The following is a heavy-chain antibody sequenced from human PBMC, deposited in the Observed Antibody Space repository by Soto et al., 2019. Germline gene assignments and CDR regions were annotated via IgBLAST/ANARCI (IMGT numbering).Heavy chain of an antibody. CDR1: GFTFSSYG. CDR2: ISSSSSYI. J-gene: IGHJ4*02. Sequence: GGSLRLSCAASGFTFSSYGMHWVRQAPGKGLEWVSSISSSSSYIYYADSVKGRFTISRDNAKNSLYLQMNSLRAYDTAVYYCARGRTNRYYFDYWGQGTLVTVSS. CDR3: ARGRTNRYYFDY. V-gene: IGHV3-21*01.